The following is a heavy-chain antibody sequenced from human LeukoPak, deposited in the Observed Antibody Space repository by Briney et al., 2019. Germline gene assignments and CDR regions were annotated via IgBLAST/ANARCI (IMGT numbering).Heavy chain of an antibody. CDR2: IYYTGST. Sequence: SETLSLTCDVSGGSISSGGYSWSWIRQSPGKGLEWIGYIYYTGSTSYNPSLRSRVTMSADTSKNQFSLKLSSVTAADTAVYYCASRKLGNDYWGQGTLVTVSS. V-gene: IGHV4-61*08. CDR1: GGSISSGGYS. J-gene: IGHJ4*02. D-gene: IGHD7-27*01. CDR3: ASRKLGNDY.